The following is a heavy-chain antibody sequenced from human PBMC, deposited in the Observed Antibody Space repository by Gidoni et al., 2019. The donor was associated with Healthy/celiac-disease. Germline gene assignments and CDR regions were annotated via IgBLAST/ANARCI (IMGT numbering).Heavy chain of an antibody. CDR2: IRSKAYGGTT. V-gene: IGHV3-49*03. D-gene: IGHD5-18*01. J-gene: IGHJ6*02. Sequence: VQLVESGGGLVQPGRSRRLPCTASGFTFGDYAMSWFRQAPGKGLEWVGFIRSKAYGGTTEYAASVKGRFTISRDDSKSIAYLQMNSLKTEDTAVYYCTRGVDTAMGPTYYGMDVWGQGTTVTVSS. CDR1: GFTFGDYA. CDR3: TRGVDTAMGPTYYGMDV.